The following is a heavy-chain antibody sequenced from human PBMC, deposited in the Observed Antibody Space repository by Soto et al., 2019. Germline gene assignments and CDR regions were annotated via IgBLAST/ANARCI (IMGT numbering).Heavy chain of an antibody. CDR2: ISYSGST. CDR3: ARALPSYYYYGMDV. V-gene: IGHV4-31*03. J-gene: IGHJ6*02. CDR1: GGSVSSGGYY. Sequence: PSETLSLTCTVSGGSVSSGGYYWSWIRQHPGKGLEWIGYISYSGSTYYNPSLKSRPTISVDTSKNQFSLKLSSVTAADTAVYYCARALPSYYYYGMDVWGQGTTVTVSS.